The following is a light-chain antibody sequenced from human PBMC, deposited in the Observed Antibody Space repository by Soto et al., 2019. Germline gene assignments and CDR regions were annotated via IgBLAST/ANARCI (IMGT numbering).Light chain of an antibody. CDR3: QQYNSYPWT. V-gene: IGKV1-5*03. J-gene: IGKJ1*01. Sequence: DIQITQSPSTTSASLRERGTITFPASQSISSWLAWYQQKPGKAPKLLIYKASSLESGVPSRFSGSGSGTEFTLTISSLQPDDFATYYCQQYNSYPWTFGQGTKV. CDR2: KAS. CDR1: QSISSW.